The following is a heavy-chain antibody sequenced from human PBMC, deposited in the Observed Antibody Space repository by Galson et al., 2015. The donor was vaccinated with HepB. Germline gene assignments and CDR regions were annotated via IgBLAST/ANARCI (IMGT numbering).Heavy chain of an antibody. CDR2: SRNKPKGYST. CDR1: GFSFSDHY. D-gene: IGHD4/OR15-4a*01. J-gene: IGHJ4*02. Sequence: SLRLSCAVSGFSFSDHYIDWVRQAPGKGLEWVGRSRNKPKGYSTAYAASVKGRFTVSRDDSKNSVFLQMNSLRSEDTAVYYCARSEVTMVVTDFDSWGQGTLVTVSS. V-gene: IGHV3-72*01. CDR3: ARSEVTMVVTDFDS.